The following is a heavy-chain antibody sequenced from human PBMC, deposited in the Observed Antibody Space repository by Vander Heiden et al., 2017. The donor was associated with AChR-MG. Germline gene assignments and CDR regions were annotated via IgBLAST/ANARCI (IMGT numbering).Heavy chain of an antibody. Sequence: QVQLVESGGGLVKPGGSLRLTCAASGFTFGDYYMNWIRQAPGKGLEWVSHISSSGITIYYADSVKGRFTISRDNAKNSLYLQMNSLRAEDTATYYCARDAHYGSGINGMGDNWGQGTLVTVSS. V-gene: IGHV3-11*01. D-gene: IGHD3-10*01. CDR3: ARDAHYGSGINGMGDN. CDR1: GFTFGDYY. CDR2: ISSSGITI. J-gene: IGHJ4*02.